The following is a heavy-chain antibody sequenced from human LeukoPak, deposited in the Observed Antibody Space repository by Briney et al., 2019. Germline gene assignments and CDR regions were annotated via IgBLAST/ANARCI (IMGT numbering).Heavy chain of an antibody. Sequence: PSETLSLTCTVSGGSMGSGSYYWSWIRQPAGKGLEWIGRIHTSGSANYNPSLKSRVTISVDTSKNQFSLKLSSVTAADTAVYYCARALATTSGSYYVGTGDWFDPWGQGTLVTVSS. CDR3: ARALATTSGSYYVGTGDWFDP. CDR1: GGSMGSGSYY. J-gene: IGHJ5*02. V-gene: IGHV4-61*02. D-gene: IGHD1-26*01. CDR2: IHTSGSA.